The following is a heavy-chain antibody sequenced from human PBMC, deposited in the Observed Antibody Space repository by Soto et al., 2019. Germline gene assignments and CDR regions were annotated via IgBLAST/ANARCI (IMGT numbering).Heavy chain of an antibody. J-gene: IGHJ6*02. V-gene: IGHV3-30*18. D-gene: IGHD3-22*01. CDR1: GFTFSSYG. CDR3: AKDIDYYDSSGYPAFYYYYGMDV. CDR2: ISYDGSNK. Sequence: GGSLRLSCAASGFTFSSYGMHWVRQAPGKGLEWVAVISYDGSNKYYADSVKGRFTISRDNSKNTLYLQMNSLRAEDTAVYYCAKDIDYYDSSGYPAFYYYYGMDVWGQGTTVTVSS.